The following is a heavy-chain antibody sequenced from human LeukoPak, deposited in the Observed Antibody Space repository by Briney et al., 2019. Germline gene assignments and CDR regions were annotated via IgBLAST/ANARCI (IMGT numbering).Heavy chain of an antibody. J-gene: IGHJ4*02. D-gene: IGHD6-13*01. Sequence: GESLKISCKGSGYSLTSYWIGWVRQMPGKGLEWMGIIYPGDSDTRYSPSFQGQVTISADKSISTAYLQSSSLKASDTAMYYCARQGPYTSSGPKFDYWAREPWSPSPQ. CDR1: GYSLTSYW. CDR2: IYPGDSDT. V-gene: IGHV5-51*01. CDR3: ARQGPYTSSGPKFDY.